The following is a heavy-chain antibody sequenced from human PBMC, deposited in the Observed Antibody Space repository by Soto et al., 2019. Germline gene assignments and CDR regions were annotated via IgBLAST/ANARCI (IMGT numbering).Heavy chain of an antibody. V-gene: IGHV3-48*03. CDR1: GFTVSSYE. Sequence: GGSLRLSCAASGFTVSSYEMDWVRKAPGKGLEWVAYISISGGTIYYGDSVEGRFTISRDNADNSLYLQMNSLRAEDTAVYYCTKEKSVINSGYDAFDIWGRGTVVTVSS. J-gene: IGHJ3*02. CDR3: TKEKSVINSGYDAFDI. CDR2: ISISGGTI. D-gene: IGHD5-12*01.